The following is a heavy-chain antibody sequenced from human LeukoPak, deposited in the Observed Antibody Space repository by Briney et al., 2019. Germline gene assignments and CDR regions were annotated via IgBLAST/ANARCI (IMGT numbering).Heavy chain of an antibody. D-gene: IGHD6-19*01. Sequence: ASVKDSCKASGYTFTSYGISWVRQAPGQGLEWMGWISAYNGITNYAQKLQGRVTMTIDTSTSTAYMELRSLRSDDTAVYYCARAWDGSGWYGEVYWGQGTLVTVSS. CDR1: GYTFTSYG. CDR2: ISAYNGIT. CDR3: ARAWDGSGWYGEVY. J-gene: IGHJ4*02. V-gene: IGHV1-18*01.